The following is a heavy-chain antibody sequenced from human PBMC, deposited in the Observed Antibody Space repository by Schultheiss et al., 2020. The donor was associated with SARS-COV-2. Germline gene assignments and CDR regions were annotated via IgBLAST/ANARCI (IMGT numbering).Heavy chain of an antibody. CDR3: ARAVVVPAARGYYYYMDV. CDR1: GGSFSGYY. CDR2: IYYSGST. D-gene: IGHD2-2*01. Sequence: SETLSLTCAVYGGSFSGYYWSWIRQHPGKGLEWIGYIYYSGSTYYNPSLKSLVTISVDTSKNQFSLKLSSVTAADTAVYYCARAVVVPAARGYYYYMDVWGKGTTVTVSS. J-gene: IGHJ6*03. V-gene: IGHV4-31*01.